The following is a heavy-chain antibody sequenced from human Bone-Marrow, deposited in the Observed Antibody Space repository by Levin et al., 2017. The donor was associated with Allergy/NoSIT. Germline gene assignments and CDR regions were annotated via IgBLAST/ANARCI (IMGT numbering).Heavy chain of an antibody. D-gene: IGHD3-10*01. V-gene: IGHV2-5*02. J-gene: IGHJ4*02. Sequence: SGPTLVKPTQTLTLTCTFSGFSLTTGGVSVGWIRQPPGKALEWLALVYWDHDKRYSSSLESRLDITKDTSKNQVVLTMTNVAPVDTGTYYCAHRSYYASGKPFDSWGQGILVTVSS. CDR3: AHRSYYASGKPFDS. CDR2: VYWDHDK. CDR1: GFSLTTGGVS.